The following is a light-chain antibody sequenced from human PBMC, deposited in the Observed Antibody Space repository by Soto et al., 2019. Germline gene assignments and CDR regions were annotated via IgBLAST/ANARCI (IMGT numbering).Light chain of an antibody. Sequence: DIVTTQSPATLSVSPGERATLSCRASQSVSSYLAWYQQKPGQAPRLLLYGASTRATGIPARFSGSGSGTEFTLTISSLQSEDFAVYYCQQYNNWPRTFGQGTKV. CDR2: GAS. J-gene: IGKJ1*01. CDR1: QSVSSY. CDR3: QQYNNWPRT. V-gene: IGKV3-15*01.